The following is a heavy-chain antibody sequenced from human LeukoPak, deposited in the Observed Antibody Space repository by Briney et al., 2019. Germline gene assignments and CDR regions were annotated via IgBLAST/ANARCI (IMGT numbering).Heavy chain of an antibody. Sequence: SEALSLTCTVSGGSISSYYWSWIRQPPGKGLEWIGEINHSGSTNYNPSLKSRVTISVDTSKNQFSLKLSSVTAADTAVYYCARRRDGYPFDYWGQGALVTVSS. CDR3: ARRRDGYPFDY. CDR1: GGSISSYY. D-gene: IGHD5-24*01. CDR2: INHSGST. V-gene: IGHV4-34*01. J-gene: IGHJ4*02.